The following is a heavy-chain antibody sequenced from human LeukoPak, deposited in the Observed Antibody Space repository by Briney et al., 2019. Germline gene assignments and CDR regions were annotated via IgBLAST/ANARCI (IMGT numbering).Heavy chain of an antibody. D-gene: IGHD3-16*01. CDR3: ARAFGIKSNNGEWFDP. J-gene: IGHJ5*02. CDR2: ISSSSSTI. CDR1: GFTFSSYS. Sequence: GGSLRLSCAASGFTFSSYSMNWVRQAPGKGLEWVSYISSSSSTIYYADPVKGRFTISRDNAKNSLYLQMNSLRVEDTAVYYCARAFGIKSNNGEWFDPWGQGTLVTVSS. V-gene: IGHV3-48*01.